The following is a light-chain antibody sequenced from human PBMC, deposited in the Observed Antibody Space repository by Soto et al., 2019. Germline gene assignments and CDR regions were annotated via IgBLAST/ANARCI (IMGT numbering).Light chain of an antibody. CDR3: QQRNVWPPVT. J-gene: IGKJ5*01. Sequence: DIVLPQSPATLSLSPGERATLYCGASQSVSSNLAWYQQKPGQAPRLLIFGASTRATGIPARFSGSGSGTEFTLTISSLQSADSAVYYCQQRNVWPPVTFGQGTRLEI. CDR1: QSVSSN. V-gene: IGKV3-15*01. CDR2: GAS.